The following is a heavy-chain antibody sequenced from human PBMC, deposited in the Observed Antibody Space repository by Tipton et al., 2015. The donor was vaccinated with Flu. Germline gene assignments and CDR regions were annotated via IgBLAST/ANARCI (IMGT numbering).Heavy chain of an antibody. Sequence: TLSLTCSVSGGSISTYYWSWIRQPPGKGLEWIGNIYYSGSTNYNPSLKSRVTISVDTSKNQFSLKLSSVTAADTAVYYCARDCHYNGGGYYDDWFGPWGQGTLVTVSS. J-gene: IGHJ5*02. V-gene: IGHV4-59*01. D-gene: IGHD3-22*01. CDR3: ARDCHYNGGGYYDDWFGP. CDR1: GGSISTYY. CDR2: IYYSGST.